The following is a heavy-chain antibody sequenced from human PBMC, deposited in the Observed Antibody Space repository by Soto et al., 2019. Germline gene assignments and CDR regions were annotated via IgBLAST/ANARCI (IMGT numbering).Heavy chain of an antibody. CDR3: ARVRGYIVVVPAARTYFDY. CDR2: ISGRGGST. Sequence: EVQILESGGDLVQPGGSLRLSCAASGFTFSSYAMSWVRQAPGKGLEWVSGISGRGGSTYYADSVTGRFSISRDNSKNTLYLQMNSLRAEDTAIYYCARVRGYIVVVPAARTYFDYWGQGILVLVSS. J-gene: IGHJ4*02. CDR1: GFTFSSYA. V-gene: IGHV3-23*01. D-gene: IGHD2-2*01.